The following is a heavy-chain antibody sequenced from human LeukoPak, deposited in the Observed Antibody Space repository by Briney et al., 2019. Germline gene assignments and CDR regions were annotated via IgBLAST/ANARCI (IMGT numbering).Heavy chain of an antibody. J-gene: IGHJ4*02. CDR2: INPSGGST. V-gene: IGHV1-46*01. CDR3: AVIEMATIGNFDY. D-gene: IGHD5-24*01. CDR1: GGTFSSYA. Sequence: GASVEVSCKASGGTFSSYAISWVRQAPGQGLEWMGIINPSGGSTSYAQKLQGRVTMTRDMSTSTVYMELSSLRSEDTAVYYCAVIEMATIGNFDYWGQGTLVTVSS.